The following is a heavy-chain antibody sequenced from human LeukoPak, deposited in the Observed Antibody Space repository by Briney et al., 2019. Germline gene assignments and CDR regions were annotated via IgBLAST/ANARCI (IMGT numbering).Heavy chain of an antibody. CDR2: ISYDGSNK. V-gene: IGHV3-30-3*01. CDR3: ARGEDYYEDDY. Sequence: GGSLRLSCAASGFTFSSYAMHWVRQAPGKGLEWVAVISYDGSNKYYADSVKGRFTISRDNSKNTLYLQMNSLRAEDTAVYYCARGEDYYEDDYWGQGTLVTVSS. J-gene: IGHJ4*02. CDR1: GFTFSSYA. D-gene: IGHD3-22*01.